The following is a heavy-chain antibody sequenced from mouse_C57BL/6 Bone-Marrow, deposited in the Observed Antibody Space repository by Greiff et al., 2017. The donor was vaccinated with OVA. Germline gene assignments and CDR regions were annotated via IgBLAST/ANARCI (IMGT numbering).Heavy chain of an antibody. J-gene: IGHJ2*01. D-gene: IGHD2-4*01. V-gene: IGHV1-64*01. CDR1: GYTFTSYW. Sequence: QVHVKQSGAELVKPGASVKLSCKASGYTFTSYWMHWVKQRPGQGLEWIGMIHPNSGSTNYNEKFKSKATLTVDKSSRTAYMQLSSLTSEDSAVYYCARDDYDWFDYWGQGTTLTVSS. CDR3: ARDDYDWFDY. CDR2: IHPNSGST.